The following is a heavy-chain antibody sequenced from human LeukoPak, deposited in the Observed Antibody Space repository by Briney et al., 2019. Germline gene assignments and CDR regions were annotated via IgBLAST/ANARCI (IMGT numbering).Heavy chain of an antibody. D-gene: IGHD2-15*01. Sequence: ASVKVSCKASGGTFSSYAISWVRQAPGQGLEWMGWISAYNGNTNYAQKLQGRVTMTTDTSTSTAYMELRSLRSDDTAVYYCARVRHACSGGSCYSGWFDPWGQGTLVTVSS. J-gene: IGHJ5*02. CDR1: GGTFSSYA. CDR3: ARVRHACSGGSCYSGWFDP. CDR2: ISAYNGNT. V-gene: IGHV1-18*01.